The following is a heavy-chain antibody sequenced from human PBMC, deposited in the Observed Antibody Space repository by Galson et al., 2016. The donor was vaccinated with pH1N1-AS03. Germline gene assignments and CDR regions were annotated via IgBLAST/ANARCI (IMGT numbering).Heavy chain of an antibody. D-gene: IGHD2-2*01. CDR1: GFTFSGYS. V-gene: IGHV3-21*03. J-gene: IGHJ4*02. CDR3: ARTFPGRVVVVAAAMQEGPDY. Sequence: SLRLSCAASGFTFSGYSMNWFRQAPGKGLEWVSSISRSSTYMYYADLVKGRFTISRDNAKNSLFLQMHSLRAEDTAVYYCARTFPGRVVVVAAAMQEGPDYWGQGTLVTVSS. CDR2: ISRSSTYM.